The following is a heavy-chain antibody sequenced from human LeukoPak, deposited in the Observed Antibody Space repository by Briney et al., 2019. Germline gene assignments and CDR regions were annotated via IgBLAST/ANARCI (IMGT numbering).Heavy chain of an antibody. CDR2: NDYSGST. CDR1: GGPISTHY. V-gene: IGHV4-59*11. Sequence: SETLSPTCIVSGGPISTHYWSWSRQPPGKGLEWIGYNDYSGSTNYNPSLKSRVTISVDTSKNHFSLKLNSVTAADTAVYYCARGATFRGTYYMDVWGKGTTVTVSS. CDR3: ARGATFRGTYYMDV. D-gene: IGHD3-10*01. J-gene: IGHJ6*03.